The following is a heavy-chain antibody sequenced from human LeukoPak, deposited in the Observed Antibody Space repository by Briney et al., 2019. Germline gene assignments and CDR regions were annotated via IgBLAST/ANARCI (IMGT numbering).Heavy chain of an antibody. V-gene: IGHV3-21*01. CDR3: ARVDRITDAFDI. J-gene: IGHJ3*02. CDR1: GFTFSSYS. D-gene: IGHD3-3*01. CDR2: ISSSSSYI. Sequence: GGSLRLSCAASGFTFSSYSMNWVRQAPGKGLEWVSSISSSSSYIYYADSVKGRYTISRDNAKNSLYLQMNSLRAEDTAVYYCARVDRITDAFDIWGQGTMVTVSS.